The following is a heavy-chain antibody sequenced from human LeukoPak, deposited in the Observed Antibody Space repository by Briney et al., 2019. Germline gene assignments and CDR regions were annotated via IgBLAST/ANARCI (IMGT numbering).Heavy chain of an antibody. D-gene: IGHD3-3*01. CDR2: ISGSGGST. CDR3: AKETLTIFAVAHLAY. CDR1: GFILSSYA. Sequence: GGSLRLSCAASGFILSSYAMSWVRQAPGKGLEWVSAISGSGGSTYYADSVKGRFTISRDNSKNTLYLQMNSLRAEDTAVYYWAKETLTIFAVAHLAYWGQGTLVTVSS. V-gene: IGHV3-23*01. J-gene: IGHJ4*02.